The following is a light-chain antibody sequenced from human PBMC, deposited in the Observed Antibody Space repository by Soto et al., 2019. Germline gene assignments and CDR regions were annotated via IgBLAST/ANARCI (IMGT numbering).Light chain of an antibody. CDR3: QQYGGSPRT. CDR2: SSS. CDR1: QTISGTY. J-gene: IGKJ1*01. Sequence: EIVLTQSPGTLSLSPGERATLSCRASQTISGTYLAWYQQKPGQAPRLLIYSSSSRAAGVSDRFSGSGSGTDFSLTISRLEPEDFAVYYCQQYGGSPRTFGQGTKVDIK. V-gene: IGKV3-20*01.